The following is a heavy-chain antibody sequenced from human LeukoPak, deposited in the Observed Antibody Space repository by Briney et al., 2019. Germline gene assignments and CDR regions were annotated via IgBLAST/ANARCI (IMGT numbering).Heavy chain of an antibody. V-gene: IGHV4-59*01. Sequence: SETLSLTCTVSGGSISTYYWNWIRQPPGKGLEWIGYVYYSGRTNYNPSLKSRVTISIDTSKSQFSLKLSSVTAADTAVYYCAKEGDYDILTGYPRGIDYWGQGTLVTVSS. CDR2: VYYSGRT. CDR3: AKEGDYDILTGYPRGIDY. CDR1: GGSISTYY. J-gene: IGHJ4*02. D-gene: IGHD3-9*01.